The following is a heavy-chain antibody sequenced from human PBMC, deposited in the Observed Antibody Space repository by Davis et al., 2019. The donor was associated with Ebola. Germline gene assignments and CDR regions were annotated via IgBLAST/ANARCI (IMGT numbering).Heavy chain of an antibody. V-gene: IGHV4-59*01. CDR3: AREAYDFWSGYGAFDI. D-gene: IGHD3-3*01. CDR1: GGSISSYY. CDR2: IYYSGST. Sequence: PSETLSLTCTVSGGSISSYYWSWIRQPPGKGLEWIGYIYYSGSTNYNPSLKSRVTISVDTSKNQFSLKLSSVTAADTAVYYCAREAYDFWSGYGAFDIWGQGTMVTVSS. J-gene: IGHJ3*02.